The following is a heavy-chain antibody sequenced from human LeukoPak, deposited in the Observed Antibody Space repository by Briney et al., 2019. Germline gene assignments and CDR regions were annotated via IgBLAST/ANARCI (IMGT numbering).Heavy chain of an antibody. CDR1: GFTFSRYA. J-gene: IGHJ4*02. Sequence: GGSLRLSCAASGFTFSRYAMSGVGQAPGRGLECISGFSGSGGSTYYADSVRGRFTISRDNSKNTLNLQMNSRRAEDTAVYYCAQNIGGFDYWGQGTLVTVSS. CDR2: FSGSGGST. CDR3: AQNIGGFDY. V-gene: IGHV3-23*01. D-gene: IGHD4-23*01.